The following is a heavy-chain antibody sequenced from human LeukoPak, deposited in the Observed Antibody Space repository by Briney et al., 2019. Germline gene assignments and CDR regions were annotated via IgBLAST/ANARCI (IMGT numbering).Heavy chain of an antibody. CDR1: GFTFSGYW. CDR3: ARLSYYYDSSGYYHDY. V-gene: IGHV3-74*01. CDR2: INTDGSST. J-gene: IGHJ4*02. Sequence: PGGSLTLSCAASGFTFSGYWMHWVRQVPGKGLLWVSRINTDGSSTTYADSVKGRFTISRDNTKNTLYLQVNSLRAEDTAVYYCARLSYYYDSSGYYHDYWGQGNLGNVFS. D-gene: IGHD3-22*01.